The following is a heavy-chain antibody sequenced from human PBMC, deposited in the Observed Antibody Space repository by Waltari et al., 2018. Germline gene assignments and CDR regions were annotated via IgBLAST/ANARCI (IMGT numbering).Heavy chain of an antibody. CDR3: ARMGGYDFWSGSVGFDY. Sequence: QVTLKESGPVLVKPTETLTLTCTVSGISLSNARMGVSWIRQPPGKALEWLAHIFSNDEKSYSTSLKSRLTISKDTSKSQVVLTMTNIDPVDTATYYCARMGGYDFWSGSVGFDYWGQGTLVTVSS. J-gene: IGHJ4*02. CDR2: IFSNDEK. V-gene: IGHV2-26*01. D-gene: IGHD3-3*01. CDR1: GISLSNARMG.